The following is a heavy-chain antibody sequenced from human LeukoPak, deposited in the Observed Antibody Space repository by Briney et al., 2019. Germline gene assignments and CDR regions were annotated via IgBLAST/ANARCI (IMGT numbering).Heavy chain of an antibody. D-gene: IGHD3-3*01. J-gene: IGHJ6*02. CDR1: GYTLTELS. CDR2: FDPEDGET. V-gene: IGHV1-24*01. CDR3: ATGLRFLEWLLPNYYYYGMDV. Sequence: ASVKVSCKVSGYTLTELSMHWVRQAPGKGLEWMGGFDPEDGETIYAQKFQGRVTMTEDTSTDTAYMELSSLRSEDTAVYYCATGLRFLEWLLPNYYYYGMDVWGQGTTVTVSS.